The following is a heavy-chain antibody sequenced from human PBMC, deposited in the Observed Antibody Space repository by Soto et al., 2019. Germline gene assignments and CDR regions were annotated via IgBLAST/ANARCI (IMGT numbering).Heavy chain of an antibody. CDR3: ARGREVRGVMPPHWYFDL. D-gene: IGHD3-10*01. Sequence: QVQLQQWGAGLLKPSETLSLTCAVYGGSFSGYYWSWIRQPPGKGLEWIGEINHSGSTNFNPSLKGRATMSVGTSKNQFSLKLSSVTAADTAVYYCARGREVRGVMPPHWYFDLWGRGTLVTVSS. J-gene: IGHJ2*01. CDR2: INHSGST. CDR1: GGSFSGYY. V-gene: IGHV4-34*01.